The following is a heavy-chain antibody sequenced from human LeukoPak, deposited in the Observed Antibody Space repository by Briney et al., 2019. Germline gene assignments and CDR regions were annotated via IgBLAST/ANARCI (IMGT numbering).Heavy chain of an antibody. CDR3: AGRTVTPYYHDSSGFHLQY. Sequence: PGGSLRLSCAASGFTFSSYAMSWIRQAPGKGLEWVSYISSSGSTIYYADSVKGRFTISRDNAKNSLYLQMNSLRAEDTAVYYCAGRTVTPYYHDSSGFHLQYWGQGTLVTVSS. CDR1: GFTFSSYA. J-gene: IGHJ1*01. CDR2: ISSSGSTI. D-gene: IGHD3-22*01. V-gene: IGHV3-48*04.